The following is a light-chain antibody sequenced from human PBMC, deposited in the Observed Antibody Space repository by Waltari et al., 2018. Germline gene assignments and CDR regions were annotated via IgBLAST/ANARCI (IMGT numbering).Light chain of an antibody. J-gene: IGLJ2*01. CDR1: SSNIGAGYD. V-gene: IGLV1-40*01. CDR3: QSYDSSLSGVI. Sequence: QSVLTQPPSVSGAPGQRFTISCTGTSSNIGAGYDVHWYLQLPGTAPKLLILGNNNRPSRVPDRFSASKSDTSASLAITGLQAEDEADYYCQSYDSSLSGVIFGGGTKLTVL. CDR2: GNN.